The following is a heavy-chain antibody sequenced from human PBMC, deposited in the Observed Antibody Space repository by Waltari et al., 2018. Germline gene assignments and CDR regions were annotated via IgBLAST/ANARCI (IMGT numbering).Heavy chain of an antibody. CDR2: ISGINGYT. D-gene: IGHD5-18*01. V-gene: IGHV3-23*01. CDR1: GFTFSGYA. J-gene: IGHJ5*02. Sequence: EVQLLESGGGLVQTGGSLRLSCAASGFTFSGYAMSWVRQAPGKGLEWVSGISGINGYTYYADSVKGRFTISRDNSKNTLYLQMNSLRAEDTAVYYCAKDEGSWIQVWLSWGQGTLVTVSS. CDR3: AKDEGSWIQVWLS.